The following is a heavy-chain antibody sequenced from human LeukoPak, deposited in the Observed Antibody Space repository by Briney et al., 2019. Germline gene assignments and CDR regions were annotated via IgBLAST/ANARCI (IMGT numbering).Heavy chain of an antibody. CDR3: ARAPSGYHNT. Sequence: GGSLRLSSAASEFSVGSNYMTWVRQAPGKGLEWVSLIYSGGSTYYADSVKGRFTISRDNSKNTLYLQMNSLRAEDTAVYYCARAPSGYHNTGGQGTLVTVSS. J-gene: IGHJ4*02. CDR2: IYSGGST. CDR1: EFSVGSNY. D-gene: IGHD5-12*01. V-gene: IGHV3-66*01.